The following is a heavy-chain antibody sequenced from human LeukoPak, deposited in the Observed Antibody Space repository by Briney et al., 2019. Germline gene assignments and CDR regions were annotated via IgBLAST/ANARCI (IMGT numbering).Heavy chain of an antibody. D-gene: IGHD3-10*01. J-gene: IGHJ3*01. V-gene: IGHV3-74*01. CDR3: ANIVRGVPL. CDR2: INPDGSTT. CDR1: GFTLSSYW. Sequence: QAGGSPRLSCAASGFTLSSYWMHWVRQVPGKGLVWVSRINPDGSTTTYADSVKGRFTISRDNSKNTLYLQMNSLRAEDTAVYYCANIVRGVPLWGQGTMVTVSS.